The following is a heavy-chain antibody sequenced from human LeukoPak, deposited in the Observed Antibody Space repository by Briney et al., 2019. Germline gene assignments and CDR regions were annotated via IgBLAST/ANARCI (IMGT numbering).Heavy chain of an antibody. CDR1: GFTFSSYS. CDR2: ISSSSSTI. CDR3: ARDFCVRAAGTCHMDV. V-gene: IGHV3-48*01. J-gene: IGHJ6*03. Sequence: GGSLRLSCAASGFTFSSYSMNWVRQAPGNGLEWVSYISSSSSTIYYADSVKGRFTISRDNAKNSLYLQMNSLRAEDTAVYYCARDFCVRAAGTCHMDVWGKGTTVTVSS. D-gene: IGHD6-13*01.